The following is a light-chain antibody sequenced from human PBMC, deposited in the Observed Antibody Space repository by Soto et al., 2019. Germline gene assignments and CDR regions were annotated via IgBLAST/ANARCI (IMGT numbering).Light chain of an antibody. V-gene: IGKV3-11*01. CDR3: QQRHMWPIT. CDR2: DAY. Sequence: EIVLTQSPATLSLSPGERATLSCRASQSFRGLLAWYQQKPGQAPRLLIYDAYNRATGIPPRFSGSGSGTDFTLTISSLEPEGSAVYYCQQRHMWPITSGQGTRLEI. J-gene: IGKJ5*01. CDR1: QSFRGL.